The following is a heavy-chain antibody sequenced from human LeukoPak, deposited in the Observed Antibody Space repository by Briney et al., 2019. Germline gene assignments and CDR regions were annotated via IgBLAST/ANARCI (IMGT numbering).Heavy chain of an antibody. J-gene: IGHJ4*02. CDR3: ARGHLGYCSSTSCPLTIDY. Sequence: PGGSLRLSCAASGFTFSSYSMNWVRQAPGKGLEWVSSISSSSSYIYYADSVKGRFTISRDNAKNSLYLQMNSLRAEDTAVYYCARGHLGYCSSTSCPLTIDYWGQGTLVTVSS. V-gene: IGHV3-21*01. D-gene: IGHD2-2*01. CDR2: ISSSSSYI. CDR1: GFTFSSYS.